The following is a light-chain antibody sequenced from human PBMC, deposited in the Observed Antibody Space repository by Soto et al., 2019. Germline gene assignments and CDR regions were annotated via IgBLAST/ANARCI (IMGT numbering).Light chain of an antibody. Sequence: DIQMTQSPSSLSASVGDRVTITCRASQTINNFLNWYQQKPGKAPNLLIYTGSSLQSGVPSRFTRSGSGTDFTLTINSLQPEDFATYYCQQAGSFPMTFGQGTRLEIK. CDR2: TGS. J-gene: IGKJ5*01. V-gene: IGKV1-39*01. CDR3: QQAGSFPMT. CDR1: QTINNF.